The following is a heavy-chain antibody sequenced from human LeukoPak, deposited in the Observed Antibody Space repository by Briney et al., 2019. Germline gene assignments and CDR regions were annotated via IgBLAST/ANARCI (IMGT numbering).Heavy chain of an antibody. D-gene: IGHD1-26*01. J-gene: IGHJ5*02. Sequence: GGSLRLSCAASGFTFSGSAIHWVRQSSGKGLEWVGQIGKKDKGYATATAYAASVKGRFTISRDGSINTAYLQMKSLKTEDTALYYCTRDSGTYNWFDPWGQGTLVTVSS. V-gene: IGHV3-73*01. CDR1: GFTFSGSA. CDR3: TRDSGTYNWFDP. CDR2: IGKKDKGYATAT.